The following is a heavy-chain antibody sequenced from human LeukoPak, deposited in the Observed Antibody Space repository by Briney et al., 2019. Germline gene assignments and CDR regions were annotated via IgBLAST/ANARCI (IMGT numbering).Heavy chain of an antibody. CDR3: ASMLGAFDI. V-gene: IGHV4-61*08. CDR2: IYYSGST. Sequence: PSQTLSLTCTVSGASISSGGCYWSWIRQPPGKGLEWIGYIYYSGSTNYNPSLKSRVTISVDTSKNQFSLKLSSVTAADTAVYYCASMLGAFDIWGQGTMVTVSS. J-gene: IGHJ3*02. CDR1: GASISSGGCY. D-gene: IGHD7-27*01.